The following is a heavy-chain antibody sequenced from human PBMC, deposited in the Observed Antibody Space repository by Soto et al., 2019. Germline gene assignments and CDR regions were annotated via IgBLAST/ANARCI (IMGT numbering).Heavy chain of an antibody. CDR1: DGSISSGGYY. CDR3: ARSVFP. J-gene: IGHJ5*02. Sequence: VQLQEWGPGLVKPSQTLSLTCSVSDGSISSGGYYWSWISKHPGKGLEWIGYIYYSGSTYYNPSHKSRVTISVDTSKNQSSLKLSSVTAPDTAIYYCARSVFPWGQGTLFTVSS. CDR2: IYYSGST. V-gene: IGHV4-31*03.